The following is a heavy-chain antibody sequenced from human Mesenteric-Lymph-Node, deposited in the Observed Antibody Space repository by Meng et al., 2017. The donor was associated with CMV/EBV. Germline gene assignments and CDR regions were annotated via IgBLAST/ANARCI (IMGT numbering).Heavy chain of an antibody. D-gene: IGHD2-2*01. CDR1: GGSISSGDYY. V-gene: IGHV4-30-4*08. Sequence: SETLSLTCTVSGGSISSGDYYWSWIRQHPGKGLEWIGFIYYSGSTYYNPSLKSRVTISEDTSKNQFSLKLSSVTAADTGVYFCARGAEYQLPRPFDYWGQGTLVTVSS. J-gene: IGHJ4*02. CDR2: IYYSGST. CDR3: ARGAEYQLPRPFDY.